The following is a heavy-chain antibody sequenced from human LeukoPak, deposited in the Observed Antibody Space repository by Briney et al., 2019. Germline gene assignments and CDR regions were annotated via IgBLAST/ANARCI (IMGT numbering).Heavy chain of an antibody. D-gene: IGHD3-10*01. Sequence: SVKVSCKASGGTFSSYAISWVRQAPGQGLEWMGGITPIFGTANYAQKFQGRVTITADESTSTAYMELSSLRSEDTAVYYCAKSNGYGLVDIWGQGTMVTVSS. CDR1: GGTFSSYA. CDR3: AKSNGYGLVDI. V-gene: IGHV1-69*13. J-gene: IGHJ3*02. CDR2: ITPIFGTA.